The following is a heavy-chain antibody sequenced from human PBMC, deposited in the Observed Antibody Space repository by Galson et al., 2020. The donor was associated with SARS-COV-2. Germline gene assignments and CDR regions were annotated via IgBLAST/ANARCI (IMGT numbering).Heavy chain of an antibody. CDR1: GFTFSTYP. J-gene: IGHJ4*02. CDR2: ISYDGNNK. CDR3: ARGQSGNYLAYDY. D-gene: IGHD1-26*01. Sequence: GESLKISCAASGFTFSTYPIHWVRQAPGKGLEWVAVISYDGNNKYYADSVKGRFTISIDNYKNTVNLEMNSLRVEDTAVYYCARGQSGNYLAYDYWGQGTLVTVSS. V-gene: IGHV3-30*04.